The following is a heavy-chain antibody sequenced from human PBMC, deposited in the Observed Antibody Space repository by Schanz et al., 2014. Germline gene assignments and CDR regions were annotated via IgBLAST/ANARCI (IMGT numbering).Heavy chain of an antibody. CDR2: LTGSGGGT. CDR3: ARDRVGASSYFDY. Sequence: EVQLLESGGGLVQPGGSLRLSCAASGFTFSTYAMSWVRQAPGKGPEWVSSLTGSGGGTYYADSVRGRFTISRDNSKNTLYLQMNNLRAEDTAVYYCARDRVGASSYFDYWGQGTLVTVSS. D-gene: IGHD1-26*01. CDR1: GFTFSTYA. V-gene: IGHV3-23*01. J-gene: IGHJ4*02.